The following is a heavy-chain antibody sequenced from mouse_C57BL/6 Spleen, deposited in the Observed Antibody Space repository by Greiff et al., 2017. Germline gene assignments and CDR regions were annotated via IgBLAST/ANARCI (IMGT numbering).Heavy chain of an antibody. CDR3: ARGGFYGSSYEDY. D-gene: IGHD1-1*01. CDR2: ISYDGSN. V-gene: IGHV3-6*01. CDR1: GYSITSGYY. J-gene: IGHJ2*01. Sequence: EVKLMESGPGLVKPSQSLSLTCSVTGYSITSGYYWNWIRQFPGNKLEWMGYISYDGSNNYNPSLKNRISITRDTSKNQFFLKLNSVTTEDTATYYCARGGFYGSSYEDYWGQGTTLTVSS.